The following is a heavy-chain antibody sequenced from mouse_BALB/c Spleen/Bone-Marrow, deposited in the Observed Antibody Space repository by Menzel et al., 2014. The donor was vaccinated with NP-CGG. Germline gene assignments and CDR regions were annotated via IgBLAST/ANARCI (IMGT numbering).Heavy chain of an antibody. Sequence: QVQLQQSGPELVKPGASVRISCKASGYTFTSYYIHWVKQRPGQGLEWIGWIYPGNVNTKYNEKFKSKATLTVDKSSSTAYMQLSSLTSEDSAVYYCARCYYGNYFDYWGQGTTLTVSS. CDR2: IYPGNVNT. V-gene: IGHV1S56*01. CDR3: ARCYYGNYFDY. J-gene: IGHJ2*01. D-gene: IGHD2-1*01. CDR1: GYTFTSYY.